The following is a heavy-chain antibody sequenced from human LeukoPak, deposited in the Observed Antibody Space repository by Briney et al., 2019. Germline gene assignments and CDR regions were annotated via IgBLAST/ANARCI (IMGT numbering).Heavy chain of an antibody. Sequence: AGGSLGLSCGASGFTFGSYAMNWVRQAPGKGLEWVSSISGSGYSTYYADSVRGRFTISRDNSKSTLFLQMNTLRAEDTAVYYCATKTYSGSGSVPNSWGKGTLVTVSS. V-gene: IGHV3-23*01. D-gene: IGHD3-10*01. J-gene: IGHJ4*02. CDR3: ATKTYSGSGSVPNS. CDR2: ISGSGYST. CDR1: GFTFGSYA.